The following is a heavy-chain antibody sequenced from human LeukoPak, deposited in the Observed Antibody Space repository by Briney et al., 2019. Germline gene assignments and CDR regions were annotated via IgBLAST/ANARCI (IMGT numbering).Heavy chain of an antibody. J-gene: IGHJ5*02. CDR1: GFTFSSYA. D-gene: IGHD2-2*01. CDR2: ISYDGSNK. CDR3: ARASSTSYFNWFDP. Sequence: GGSLRLSCAASGFTFSSYAMHWVRQAPGKGLEWVAVISYDGSNKYYADSVKGRFTISRDNSKNTLYLQMNSLRAEDTAVYYCARASSTSYFNWFDPWGQGTLVTVSS. V-gene: IGHV3-30-3*01.